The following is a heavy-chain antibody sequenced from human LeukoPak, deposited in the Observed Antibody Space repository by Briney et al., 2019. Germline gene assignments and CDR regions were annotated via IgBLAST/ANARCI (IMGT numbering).Heavy chain of an antibody. Sequence: SQTLSLTCAISGDSVSSNSVTWNWIRQSPSRGLEWLGRTYYRSTWYNDYAVSVRGRITVNPDTSKNQFSLHLNSVTPEDTAVYYCARRLTQYDCFDPWGQGILATVSS. J-gene: IGHJ5*02. CDR3: ARRLTQYDCFDP. V-gene: IGHV6-1*01. CDR2: TYYRSTWYN. D-gene: IGHD2-2*01. CDR1: GDSVSSNSVT.